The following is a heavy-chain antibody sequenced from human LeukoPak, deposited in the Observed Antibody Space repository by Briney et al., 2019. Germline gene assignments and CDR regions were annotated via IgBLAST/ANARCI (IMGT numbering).Heavy chain of an antibody. CDR1: GGSISSYY. Sequence: SETLSLTCTVSGGSISSYYWSWIRQPPGKGLEWIGYIYYSGSTNYNPSLKSRVTMSVDTSKNQFSLKLSSVTAADTAVYYCARDYYYSGSYHWGFDPWGQGTLVTVSS. V-gene: IGHV4-59*12. D-gene: IGHD3-10*01. J-gene: IGHJ5*02. CDR3: ARDYYYSGSYHWGFDP. CDR2: IYYSGST.